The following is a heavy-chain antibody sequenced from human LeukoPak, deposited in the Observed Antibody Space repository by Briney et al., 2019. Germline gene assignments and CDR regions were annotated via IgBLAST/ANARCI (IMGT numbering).Heavy chain of an antibody. V-gene: IGHV3-7*01. Sequence: PGESLRLSCAASGFTFTTYWMSWVRQAPGKGLEWVANIKQDGTEKYYVDSVKGRFTISRDNAKNSLYLQMNSLRVEDTAVYYCAKVAKYYYGSGTYYFFEHWGQGTPVTASS. J-gene: IGHJ4*02. D-gene: IGHD3-10*01. CDR2: IKQDGTEK. CDR3: AKVAKYYYGSGTYYFFEH. CDR1: GFTFTTYW.